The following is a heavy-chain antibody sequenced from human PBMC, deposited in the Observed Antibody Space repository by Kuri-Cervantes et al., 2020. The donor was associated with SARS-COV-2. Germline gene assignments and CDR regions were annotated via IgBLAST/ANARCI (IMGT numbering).Heavy chain of an antibody. CDR1: GGSISSGDYY. J-gene: IGHJ4*02. V-gene: IGHV4-39*07. D-gene: IGHD4-11*01. CDR2: IYYSGST. Sequence: SETLSLTCTVSGGSISSGDYYWGWIRQPPGKGLEWIGSIYYSGSTYYNPSLKSRVTISVDTSKSQFSLKLSSVTAADTAVYYCARAYSNYVLSDYWGQGTLVTVSS. CDR3: ARAYSNYVLSDY.